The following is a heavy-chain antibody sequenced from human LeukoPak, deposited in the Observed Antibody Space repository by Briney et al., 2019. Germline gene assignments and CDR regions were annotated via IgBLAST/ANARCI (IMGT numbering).Heavy chain of an antibody. V-gene: IGHV1-2*02. CDR3: ARAPTAMDPFDY. J-gene: IGHJ4*02. CDR1: GYTFTGYY. Sequence: ASVKVSCKASGYTFTGYYMHWVRQAPGQGLEWMGWINPNSCGTNYAQKFQGRVTMTRDTSISTAYMELSRLRSDDTAVYYCARAPTAMDPFDYWGQGTLVTVSS. CDR2: INPNSCGT. D-gene: IGHD5-18*01.